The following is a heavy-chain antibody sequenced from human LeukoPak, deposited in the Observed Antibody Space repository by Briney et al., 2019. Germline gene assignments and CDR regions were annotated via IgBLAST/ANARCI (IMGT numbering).Heavy chain of an antibody. Sequence: SETLSLTCTVSGGSISSYYWSWIRQPPGKGLEWIAYISYSGSTDYNPSLKSRVTISVDTSKNQFSLKLSSVTAADTAVYYCARYSSGWFGDCWGQGTLVTVSS. V-gene: IGHV4-59*08. CDR2: ISYSGST. CDR3: ARYSSGWFGDC. D-gene: IGHD6-19*01. J-gene: IGHJ4*02. CDR1: GGSISSYY.